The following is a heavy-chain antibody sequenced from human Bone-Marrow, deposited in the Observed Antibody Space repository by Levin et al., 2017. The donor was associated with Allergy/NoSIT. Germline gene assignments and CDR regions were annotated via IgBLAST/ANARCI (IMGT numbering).Heavy chain of an antibody. Sequence: GGSLRLSCAASGFTFTNAWMNWVRQAPGKGLEWVGRIRSKADGGTTDYAAPVQGRFTISRDDTKNTLLLQMNSPKTEDTATYYCTTDPPYYYDSSGSSYFGMDVWGQGTTVTVSS. CDR2: IRSKADGGTT. CDR3: TTDPPYYYDSSGSSYFGMDV. V-gene: IGHV3-15*07. D-gene: IGHD3-22*01. CDR1: GFTFTNAW. J-gene: IGHJ6*02.